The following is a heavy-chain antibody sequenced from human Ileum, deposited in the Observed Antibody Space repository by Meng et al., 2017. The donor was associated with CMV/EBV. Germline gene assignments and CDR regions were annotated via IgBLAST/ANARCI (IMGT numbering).Heavy chain of an antibody. Sequence: KTSCYTFINFGVGWVRQAPGQGLAWLGWIGPYSGATIYARSVQGRVTMTTDTPTSTAYMELGGLRSDDTAVYYCARTLKGSNFWFDTWGQGTLVTVSS. J-gene: IGHJ5*02. V-gene: IGHV1-18*01. CDR3: ARTLKGSNFWFDT. D-gene: IGHD4-11*01. CDR1: CYTFINFG. CDR2: IGPYSGAT.